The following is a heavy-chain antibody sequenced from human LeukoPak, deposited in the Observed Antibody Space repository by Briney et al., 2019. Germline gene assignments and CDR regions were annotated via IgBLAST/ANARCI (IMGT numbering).Heavy chain of an antibody. V-gene: IGHV3-23*01. D-gene: IGHD3-10*01. J-gene: IGHJ4*02. Sequence: GGSLRLSCADSGFTFSSHAMSWVRQAPGKGLEWVSAISGSGGSTSYADSVKGRFTISRDNSKNTLYLQMNSLRAEDTAVYYCAKERDYYGSGSPIDYWGQGTLVTVSS. CDR1: GFTFSSHA. CDR2: ISGSGGST. CDR3: AKERDYYGSGSPIDY.